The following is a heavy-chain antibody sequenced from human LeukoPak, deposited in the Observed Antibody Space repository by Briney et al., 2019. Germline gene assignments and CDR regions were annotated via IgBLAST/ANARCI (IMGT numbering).Heavy chain of an antibody. CDR1: GYTFTSYY. CDR3: ARGDRFLDY. V-gene: IGHV1-2*02. J-gene: IGHJ4*02. CDR2: INPNSGGT. Sequence: ASVKVSCKASGYTFTSYYMHWVRQAPGQGLEWMGWINPNSGGTNYAQEFQGRVTITRDTSASTAYMELSSLRSEDMAVYYCARGDRFLDYWGQGTLVTVSS. D-gene: IGHD3-10*01.